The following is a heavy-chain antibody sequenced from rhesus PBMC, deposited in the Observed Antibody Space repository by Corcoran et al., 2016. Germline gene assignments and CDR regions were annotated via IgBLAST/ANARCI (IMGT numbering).Heavy chain of an antibody. J-gene: IGHJ3*01. CDR3: AKDRDAFDC. CDR1: GFTFSSYG. Sequence: EVQLVESGGGLVQPGGSLRLSCAASGFTFSSYGMCWVRQGPGKGLEWVSYISNGGGSKYYPDYVKGRLTITRDNSNNTLSLQMNSLRAEDTAVEYCAKDRDAFDCWGQGLRVTVSS. CDR2: ISNGGGSK. V-gene: IGHV3S5*01.